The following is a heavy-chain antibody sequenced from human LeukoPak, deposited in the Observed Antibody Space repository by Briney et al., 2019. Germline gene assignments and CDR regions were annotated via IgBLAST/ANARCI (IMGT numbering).Heavy chain of an antibody. CDR3: AKDSVARNGIYDAFDI. Sequence: GGSLRLSCSASGFIFSTYGMSWVRQAPGKGLEWVISISGSGSTTFYADSVKGRFTISRDNSKNILYLQMDGLRAEDTAVYFCAKDSVARNGIYDAFDIWGQGTTVTVSS. CDR1: GFIFSTYG. D-gene: IGHD6-19*01. CDR2: ISGSGSTT. V-gene: IGHV3-23*01. J-gene: IGHJ3*02.